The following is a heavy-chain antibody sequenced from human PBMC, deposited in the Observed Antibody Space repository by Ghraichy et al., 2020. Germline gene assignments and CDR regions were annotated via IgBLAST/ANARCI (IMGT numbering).Heavy chain of an antibody. CDR1: GGSISSGDYY. CDR3: ARDSYDCTSGVCFPRHYFDY. J-gene: IGHJ4*02. CDR2: IYYSGNT. V-gene: IGHV4-30-4*01. D-gene: IGHD2-8*01. Sequence: SETLSLTCTVSGGSISSGDYYWSWIRQPPGKGLEWIGYIYYSGNTYYNPSLKSRVTISIDTSKNQFALKVSSVIAADTAVYYCARDSYDCTSGVCFPRHYFDYWGQGTLVTVSS.